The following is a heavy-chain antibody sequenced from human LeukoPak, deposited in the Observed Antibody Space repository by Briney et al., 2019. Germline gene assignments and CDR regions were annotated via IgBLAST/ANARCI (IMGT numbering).Heavy chain of an antibody. Sequence: KXSCXASGYTFTXYGXSWVRQAPGQGLEWXXXISAYNGNTNYAQKLQGRVTMTTDTSTGTAHMELRSLRSDDTAVYYCARGLDILTDHMGMDVWGQGTTVTVSS. CDR2: ISAYNGNT. J-gene: IGHJ6*02. CDR1: GYTFTXYG. CDR3: ARGLDILTDHMGMDV. D-gene: IGHD3-9*01. V-gene: IGHV1-18*01.